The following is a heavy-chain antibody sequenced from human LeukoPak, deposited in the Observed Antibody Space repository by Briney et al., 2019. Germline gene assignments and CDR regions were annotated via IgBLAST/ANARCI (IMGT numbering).Heavy chain of an antibody. CDR3: AKGYYDYVWGSYYFDY. CDR1: GFTFSSYA. J-gene: IGHJ4*02. V-gene: IGHV3-23*01. D-gene: IGHD3-16*01. Sequence: GGSLRLSCAASGFTFSSYAVSWVRQAPGKGLEWVSAISGSGGSTYYADSVKGRFTISRDNSRDTLYLQMNSLRAEDTAVYYCAKGYYDYVWGSYYFDYWGQGTLVTVSS. CDR2: ISGSGGST.